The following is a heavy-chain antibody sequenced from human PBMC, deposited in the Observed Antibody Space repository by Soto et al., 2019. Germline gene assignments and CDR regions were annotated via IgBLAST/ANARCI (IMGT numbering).Heavy chain of an antibody. D-gene: IGHD3-3*01. J-gene: IGHJ4*02. CDR2: ISSGGST. Sequence: EVQLVESGGGLVQPGVSLRLSCAASGFTVSNFYMTWVRQAPGKGLEWVSVISSGGSTYYADSVKGRFTISRDNSKNTLYLEMTSLRAGDTAVYYWARDTFGGAYDFWHGGQGTLVTVSS. CDR1: GFTVSNFY. CDR3: ARDTFGGAYDFWH. V-gene: IGHV3-66*01.